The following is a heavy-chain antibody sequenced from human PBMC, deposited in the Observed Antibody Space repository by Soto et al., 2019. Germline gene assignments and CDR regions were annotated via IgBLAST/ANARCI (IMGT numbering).Heavy chain of an antibody. J-gene: IGHJ6*02. V-gene: IGHV3-23*01. CDR3: AKDSNWGYYYGMDV. D-gene: IGHD7-27*01. Sequence: GGSLRLSCAASGFTFSSYAMSWVRQAPGKGLEWVSAISGSGGSTYYADSVKGRFTISRDNSKNTLYLQMNSLRAEDTAVYYCAKDSNWGYYYGMDVWGQGTTVTGSS. CDR1: GFTFSSYA. CDR2: ISGSGGST.